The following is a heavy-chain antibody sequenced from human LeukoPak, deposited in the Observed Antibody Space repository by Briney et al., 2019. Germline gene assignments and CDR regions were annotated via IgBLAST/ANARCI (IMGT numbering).Heavy chain of an antibody. D-gene: IGHD4-17*01. CDR1: GGSISSSSYY. V-gene: IGHV4-39*07. CDR3: AREYGGYFVYFDY. CDR2: IYYSGST. Sequence: PSETLSLTCTVSGGSISSSSYYWDWIRQPPGKGLEWIGSIYYSGSTYYNSSLKSRVTISVDTSKNQFSLKLSSVTAADTAVYYCAREYGGYFVYFDYWGQGTLVTVSS. J-gene: IGHJ4*02.